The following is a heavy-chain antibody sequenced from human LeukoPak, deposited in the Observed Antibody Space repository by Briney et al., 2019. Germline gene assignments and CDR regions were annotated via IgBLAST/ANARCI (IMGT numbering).Heavy chain of an antibody. J-gene: IGHJ4*02. Sequence: SETLSLTCTVSGGSISSSSYYWSWIRQPAGKGLEWIGRIYTSGSTNYNPSLKSRVTMSVDTSKNQFSLKLSSVTAADTAVYYCARASRGPYYFDYWGQGTLVIVSS. CDR1: GGSISSSSYY. D-gene: IGHD3/OR15-3a*01. CDR3: ARASRGPYYFDY. V-gene: IGHV4-61*02. CDR2: IYTSGST.